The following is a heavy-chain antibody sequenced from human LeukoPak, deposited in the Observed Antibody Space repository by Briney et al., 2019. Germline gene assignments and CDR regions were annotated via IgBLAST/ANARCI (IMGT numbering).Heavy chain of an antibody. Sequence: GGSLRLSCAASGFTFGIYWMNWVRQAPGKGLEWVANIKRDGNEKNYVDSVKGRFSISRDNAKNSLYLQMDSLRAEDTAVYYCAKEGAYPIITYDSWGQGALVTVSS. J-gene: IGHJ5*01. CDR2: IKRDGNEK. D-gene: IGHD3-10*01. CDR1: GFTFGIYW. V-gene: IGHV3-7*01. CDR3: AKEGAYPIITYDS.